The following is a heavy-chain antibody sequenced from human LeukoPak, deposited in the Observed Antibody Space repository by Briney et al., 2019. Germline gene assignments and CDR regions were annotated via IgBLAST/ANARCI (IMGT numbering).Heavy chain of an antibody. CDR2: ISNDGSRK. J-gene: IGHJ4*02. D-gene: IGHD3-10*01. Sequence: GGSLRLSCAPSGFTFSRHGMHWVRQAPGKGLEWVAIISNDGSRKYYAHSVEGRFTISRDNSKNTLYLQMDSLRAEDTAVYYCAGDRGEYFDYWGQGTLVTVSS. CDR1: GFTFSRHG. V-gene: IGHV3-30*03. CDR3: AGDRGEYFDY.